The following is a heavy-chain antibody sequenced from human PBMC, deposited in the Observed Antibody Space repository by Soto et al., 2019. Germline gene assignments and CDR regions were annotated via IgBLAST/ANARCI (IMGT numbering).Heavy chain of an antibody. CDR3: ARYCSSTSCYATWFDP. CDR2: ISAYNGNT. Sequence: QVQLVQSGAEVKKPGASVKVSCKASGYTFTSYGISWVRQAPGQGLEWMGWISAYNGNTNDAQKLQGRVTMTTDTSTSTAYMELRSLRSDDTAVYYCARYCSSTSCYATWFDPWGQGTLVTVSS. CDR1: GYTFTSYG. D-gene: IGHD2-2*01. J-gene: IGHJ5*02. V-gene: IGHV1-18*01.